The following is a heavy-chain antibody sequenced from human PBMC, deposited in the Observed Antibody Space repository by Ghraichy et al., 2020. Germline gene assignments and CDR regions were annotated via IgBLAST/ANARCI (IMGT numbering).Heavy chain of an antibody. Sequence: GESLNISCAASGVTFNIYAMSWVRQAPGKGLEWVSGITYIDSSTYYANSVKGRFTISRDNSNNTVSLQMNSLRAEDPAVYYCAKDVRETFGYGLYGMDVWGKGTTVTVSS. J-gene: IGHJ6*04. CDR3: AKDVRETFGYGLYGMDV. D-gene: IGHD5-18*01. V-gene: IGHV3-23*01. CDR1: GVTFNIYA. CDR2: ITYIDSST.